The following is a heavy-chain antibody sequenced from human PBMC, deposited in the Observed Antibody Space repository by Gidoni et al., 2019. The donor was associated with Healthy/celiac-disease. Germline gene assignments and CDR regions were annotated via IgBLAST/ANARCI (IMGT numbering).Heavy chain of an antibody. CDR3: ARHGYSSSWYRAVRNWFDP. Sequence: QLQLQESGPGLVKPSETLSLTCTVSGGSISSSSYYWGWFRQPPGKGLEWIGSIYYSGSTYYNPSLKSRVTISVDTSKNQFSLKLSSVTAADTAVYYCARHGYSSSWYRAVRNWFDPWGQGTLVTVSS. CDR1: GGSISSSSYY. J-gene: IGHJ5*02. V-gene: IGHV4-39*01. CDR2: IYYSGST. D-gene: IGHD6-13*01.